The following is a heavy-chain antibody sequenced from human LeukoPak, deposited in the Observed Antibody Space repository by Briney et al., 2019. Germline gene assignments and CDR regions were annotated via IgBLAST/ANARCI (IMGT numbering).Heavy chain of an antibody. V-gene: IGHV4-39*07. D-gene: IGHD2-21*02. CDR1: GDSIRSNNYY. CDR3: ARGPPYIVVVTAIGFFDY. J-gene: IGHJ4*02. CDR2: IYDTGST. Sequence: PSETPSLTCTVSGDSIRSNNYYWGWIRQPPGKGLEWIGSIYDTGSTFYNPSLKSRVTISVDKSKNQFSLKLSSVTAADTAVYYCARGPPYIVVVTAIGFFDYWGQGTLVTVSS.